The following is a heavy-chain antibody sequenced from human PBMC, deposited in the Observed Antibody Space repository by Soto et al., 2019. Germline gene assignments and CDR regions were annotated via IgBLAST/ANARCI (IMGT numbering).Heavy chain of an antibody. CDR2: IWYDGSNK. CDR3: ARDLWVKMVGATIGY. Sequence: GGSLRLSCAASGFTFSSYGMHWVRQAPGKGLEWVAVIWYDGSNKYYADSVKGRFTISRDNSKNTLYLQMNSLRAEDTAVYYCARDLWVKMVGATIGYWGQGTLVTVSS. V-gene: IGHV3-33*01. J-gene: IGHJ4*02. CDR1: GFTFSSYG. D-gene: IGHD1-26*01.